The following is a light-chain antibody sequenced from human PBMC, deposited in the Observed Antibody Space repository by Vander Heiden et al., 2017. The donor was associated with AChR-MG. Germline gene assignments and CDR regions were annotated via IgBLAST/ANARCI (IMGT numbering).Light chain of an antibody. CDR2: NNN. Sequence: QSVLTQPPSASGTPGQRVTISCSGSNSNIGITTVTWYRHLPGTSPKLLIYNNNERPSGVPDRFSGSKSGTSASLAISGLQSEDEADYFCAAWDDSLNGPVFGGGTKLTVL. V-gene: IGLV1-44*01. CDR1: NSNIGITT. CDR3: AAWDDSLNGPV. J-gene: IGLJ3*02.